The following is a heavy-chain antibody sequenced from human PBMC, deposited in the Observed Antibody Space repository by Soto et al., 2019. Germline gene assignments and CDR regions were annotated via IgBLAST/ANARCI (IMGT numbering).Heavy chain of an antibody. CDR1: GGSISSSNW. D-gene: IGHD2-15*01. Sequence: QVQLQESGPGLVKPSGTLSLTCAVSGGSISSSNWWSWVRQPPGKGLEWIGEIYHSGSTNYNPSPKSGATIPIDNSKNQFSLRLSSVTAAATAVYYCARALMVAAAFDYGGQGPLVTVSS. J-gene: IGHJ4*02. CDR2: IYHSGST. CDR3: ARALMVAAAFDY. V-gene: IGHV4-4*02.